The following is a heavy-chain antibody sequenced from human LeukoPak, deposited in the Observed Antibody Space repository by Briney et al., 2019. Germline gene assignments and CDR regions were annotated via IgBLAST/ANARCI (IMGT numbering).Heavy chain of an antibody. CDR2: ISWDGVST. J-gene: IGHJ4*02. Sequence: PGGSLRLSCAASGFTFDQYPMHWFRQVQGKGLEWFSVISWDGVSTYYAHSVRGRCTISRDSSKNSLYLQMNSLRTEDTALYYCAKGRVIYSTQSATDYWGQGTLVTVSS. CDR3: AKGRVIYSTQSATDY. CDR1: GFTFDQYP. D-gene: IGHD6-13*01. V-gene: IGHV3-43*01.